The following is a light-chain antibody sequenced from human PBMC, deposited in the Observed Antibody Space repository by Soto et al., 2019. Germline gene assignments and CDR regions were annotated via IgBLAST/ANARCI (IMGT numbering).Light chain of an antibody. CDR3: MQALQTPRYT. V-gene: IGKV2-28*01. CDR2: LGT. J-gene: IGKJ2*01. Sequence: DIVMTQSPLSLPVTPGEPASISCRSSQSLLHSNGYNYLDWYLQKPGQSPQLLIYLGTSRASGVPDRFSGRGSGTDFTLEISRVEAEDVGVYYCMQALQTPRYTFGQGTKLEIK. CDR1: QSLLHSNGYNY.